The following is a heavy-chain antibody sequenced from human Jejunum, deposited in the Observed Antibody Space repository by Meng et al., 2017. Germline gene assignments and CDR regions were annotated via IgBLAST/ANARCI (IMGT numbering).Heavy chain of an antibody. J-gene: IGHJ4*02. Sequence: QLQLGESGPGVVRPSETLPLPCTISGGFVNSGCYYWSWIRQPPGKGLEWIGYMYFSGSTNYNASLKSRVTISVDTSKKQFSLKLTSVTAADTAVYYCARGHFDKYFDSWGQGTLVTVSS. CDR3: ARGHFDKYFDS. D-gene: IGHD3-22*01. V-gene: IGHV4-61*01. CDR1: GGFVNSGCYY. CDR2: MYFSGST.